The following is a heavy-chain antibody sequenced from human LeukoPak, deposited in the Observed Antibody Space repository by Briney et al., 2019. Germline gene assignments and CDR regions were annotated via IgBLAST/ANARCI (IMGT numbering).Heavy chain of an antibody. CDR3: APPGIDVFDI. V-gene: IGHV3-74*01. J-gene: IGHJ3*02. CDR1: GFTFSSYW. D-gene: IGHD1-26*01. Sequence: PGGSLRLSCAASGFTFSSYWMHWVRQAPGKGLVWVSRINSDGSSTNYADSVKGRFTISRDNSKNTLYLQMNSLRAEDTAVYYCAPPGIDVFDIWGQGKMVTVSS. CDR2: INSDGSST.